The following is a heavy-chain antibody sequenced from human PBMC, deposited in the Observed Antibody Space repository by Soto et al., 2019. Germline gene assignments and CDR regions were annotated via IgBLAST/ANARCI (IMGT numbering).Heavy chain of an antibody. D-gene: IGHD6-13*01. Sequence: ASVKVSCKASGYTFTSYGISWVRQAPGQGLDWMGWISAYNGNTNYAQKLQGRVTMTTDTSTSTAYMELRSLRSDDTAVYYCARDSGTYSSSWYYYYGMDVWGQGTTVTVSS. V-gene: IGHV1-18*01. CDR1: GYTFTSYG. CDR2: ISAYNGNT. J-gene: IGHJ6*02. CDR3: ARDSGTYSSSWYYYYGMDV.